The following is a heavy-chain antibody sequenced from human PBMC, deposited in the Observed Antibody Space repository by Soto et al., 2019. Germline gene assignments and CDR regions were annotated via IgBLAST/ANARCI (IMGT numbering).Heavy chain of an antibody. D-gene: IGHD1-26*01. CDR1: GFTFSSYA. Sequence: QVQLVESGGGVVQPGRSLRLSCAASGFTFSSYAMHWVRQAPGKGLEWVAVISYDGSNKYYADSVKGRFTISRDNSKNTLYLQMNSLRAEDTAVYYCARDGVGGSYMGGFDYWGQGTLVTVSS. CDR2: ISYDGSNK. CDR3: ARDGVGGSYMGGFDY. J-gene: IGHJ4*02. V-gene: IGHV3-30-3*01.